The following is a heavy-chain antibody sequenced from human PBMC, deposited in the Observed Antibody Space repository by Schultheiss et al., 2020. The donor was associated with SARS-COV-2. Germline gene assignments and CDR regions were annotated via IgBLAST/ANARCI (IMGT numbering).Heavy chain of an antibody. J-gene: IGHJ6*03. D-gene: IGHD4-11*01. CDR1: GGSFSGYY. V-gene: IGHV4-4*07. Sequence: SETLSLTCAVYGGSFSGYYWSWIRQPPGKGLEWIGRIYTSGSTNYNPSFKSRVTISADTSKNQLSLNLSSVTAADTAVYYCARDSDYNRGNYYYYYYMDVWGKGTTVTVSS. CDR3: ARDSDYNRGNYYYYYYMDV. CDR2: IYTSGST.